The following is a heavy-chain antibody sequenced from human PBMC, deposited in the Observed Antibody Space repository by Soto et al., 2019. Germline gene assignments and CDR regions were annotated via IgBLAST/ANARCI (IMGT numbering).Heavy chain of an antibody. J-gene: IGHJ6*02. CDR1: CGSISSGGYY. V-gene: IGHV4-31*03. CDR2: IYYSGST. CDR3: ARDKPPPFAPRPGGMDV. Sequence: PSETLSLTCTVSCGSISSGGYYWSWIRQHPGKGLEWIGYIYYSGSTYYNPSLKSRVTISVDTSKNQFSLKLSSVTAADTAVYYCARDKPPPFAPRPGGMDVWGQGTTVTVSS.